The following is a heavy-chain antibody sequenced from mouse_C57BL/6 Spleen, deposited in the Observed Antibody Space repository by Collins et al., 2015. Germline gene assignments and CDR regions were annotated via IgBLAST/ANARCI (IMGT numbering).Heavy chain of an antibody. V-gene: IGHV1-72*01. Sequence: QVQLQQPGAELVKPGASVKLSCKASGYTFTSYWMHWVKQRPGRGLEWIGRIDPNSGGTKYSEKFKSKAILTVDKSSTTAYIQLSSLTSEDSAVYYCARPTLLGYFDVWGTGTTVTVSS. CDR3: ARPTLLGYFDV. D-gene: IGHD1-1*01. CDR1: GYTFTSYW. CDR2: IDPNSGGT. J-gene: IGHJ1*03.